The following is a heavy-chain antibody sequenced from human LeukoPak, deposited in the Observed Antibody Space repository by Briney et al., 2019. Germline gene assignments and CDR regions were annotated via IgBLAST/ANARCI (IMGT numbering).Heavy chain of an antibody. CDR1: GFTVSSNY. Sequence: GGSLRLSCAASGFTVSSNYMSWVRQAPGKGLEWVSVIYSGGSTYYADSMKGRFTISRDNAKNSLYLQMNSLRAEDTAVYYCARALIVVVPAAINPDDYWGQGTLVTVSS. J-gene: IGHJ4*02. CDR2: IYSGGST. CDR3: ARALIVVVPAAINPDDY. V-gene: IGHV3-66*01. D-gene: IGHD2-2*01.